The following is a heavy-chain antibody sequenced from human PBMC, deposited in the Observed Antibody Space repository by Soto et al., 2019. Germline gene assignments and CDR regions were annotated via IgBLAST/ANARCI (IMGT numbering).Heavy chain of an antibody. CDR3: ARNYSSPSRNWFDP. D-gene: IGHD6-19*01. CDR1: VVSINSSSYF. V-gene: IGHV4-39*01. J-gene: IGHJ5*02. Sequence: SETLSLTCSVSVVSINSSSYFCGWFRQPPGKGLEWIGSIYYSGSTYYNPSLRSRVTISVDTSKNQFSLKLSSVTAADTAVFYCARNYSSPSRNWFDPWGQGTLATVSS. CDR2: IYYSGST.